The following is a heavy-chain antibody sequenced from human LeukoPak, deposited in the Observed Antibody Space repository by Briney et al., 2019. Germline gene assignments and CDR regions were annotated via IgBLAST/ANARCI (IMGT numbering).Heavy chain of an antibody. CDR3: ARGPTYQPIDY. CDR1: GGSISISNYY. V-gene: IGHV4-39*02. CDR2: IHYSETT. Sequence: SETLSLTCTVSGGSISISNYYWGWIRQPPGKGLEWIASIHYSETTYYNPSLKSRVPISVDTSKNHFSLKLSSVTAADTAVYYCARGPTYQPIDYWGQGTLVTVSS. D-gene: IGHD2-2*01. J-gene: IGHJ4*02.